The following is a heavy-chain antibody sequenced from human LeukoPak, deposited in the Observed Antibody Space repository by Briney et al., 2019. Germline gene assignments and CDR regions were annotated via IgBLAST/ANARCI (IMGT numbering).Heavy chain of an antibody. J-gene: IGHJ4*02. CDR2: INHSGRT. CDR3: ARDPCSTINCPLRF. Sequence: SETLSLACAGYGGSLSGSYCTWIRQAPEKGLEWIGEINHSGRTNYNPSLESRATISVDTSNNQFSLKLRPVTAADTAVYYCARDPCSTINCPLRFWGQGTLVTVFS. D-gene: IGHD2/OR15-2a*01. V-gene: IGHV4-34*01. CDR1: GGSLSGSY.